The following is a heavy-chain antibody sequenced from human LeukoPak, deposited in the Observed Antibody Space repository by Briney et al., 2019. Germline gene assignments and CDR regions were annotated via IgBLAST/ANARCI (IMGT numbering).Heavy chain of an antibody. CDR2: ISGSGGST. CDR1: GFTFNNYA. V-gene: IGHV3-23*01. D-gene: IGHD3-22*01. Sequence: GGSLRLSCAASGFTFNNYAMSWVRQAPGKGLEWVSAISGSGGSTYYADSVKGRFTISRDNSKNTLYLQMNSLRAEDTAVYYCATSGRIYYDSSGYYPNGRSAFDIWGQGTMVTVSS. CDR3: ATSGRIYYDSSGYYPNGRSAFDI. J-gene: IGHJ3*02.